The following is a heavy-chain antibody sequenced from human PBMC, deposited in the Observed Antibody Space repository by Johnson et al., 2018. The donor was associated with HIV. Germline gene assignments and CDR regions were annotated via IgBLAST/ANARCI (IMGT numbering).Heavy chain of an antibody. CDR2: VSYDGSYK. CDR1: GFTISSHA. V-gene: IGHV3-30*04. J-gene: IGHJ3*02. D-gene: IGHD2-2*02. Sequence: QVQLVESGGGVVQPGRSLRLSCAASGFTISSHAMHWVRQAPGKGLEWVAVVSYDGSYKFYADAVKGRFTIPRANSKNTLYLQSNSLRAEDTAVYNCARDPSGYCSSSSCYNPFFDIWGQGTMVTVSS. CDR3: ARDPSGYCSSSSCYNPFFDI.